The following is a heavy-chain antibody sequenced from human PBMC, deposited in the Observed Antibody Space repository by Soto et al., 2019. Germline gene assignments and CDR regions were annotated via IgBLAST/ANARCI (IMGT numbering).Heavy chain of an antibody. J-gene: IGHJ3*02. Sequence: GGSLRLSCAASGFTFSSYSMNWVRQAPGKGLEWVSSISSSSSYIYYADSVKGRFTISRDNAKNSLYLQMNSLRAEDTAVYYCARVSDGYNDAFDIWGQGTMVTVSS. V-gene: IGHV3-21*01. D-gene: IGHD5-12*01. CDR2: ISSSSSYI. CDR3: ARVSDGYNDAFDI. CDR1: GFTFSSYS.